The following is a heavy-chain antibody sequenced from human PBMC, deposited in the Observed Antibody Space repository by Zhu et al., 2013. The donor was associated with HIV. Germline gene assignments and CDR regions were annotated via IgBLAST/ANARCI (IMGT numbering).Heavy chain of an antibody. Sequence: QVQLVQSGAEVKKPGASVKVSCKASGYTFTSYGISWVRQAPGQGLEWMGWISAYDGNTKYAQKLQDRVTMTTDTSTRTAYMDLRSLRSDDTAVYYCARDRSTKGGVPFDYWGQGTLVTVSS. D-gene: IGHD3-16*02. CDR3: ARDRSTKGGVPFDY. V-gene: IGHV1-18*01. CDR2: ISAYDGNT. CDR1: GYTFTSYG. J-gene: IGHJ4*02.